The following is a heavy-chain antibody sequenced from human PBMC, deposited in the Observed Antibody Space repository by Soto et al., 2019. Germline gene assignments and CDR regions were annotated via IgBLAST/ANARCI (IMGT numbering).Heavy chain of an antibody. CDR1: GGSISSGDYY. D-gene: IGHD3-16*02. CDR3: ARDYPSWDYYYGMDV. Sequence: QVQLQESGPGLVKPSQTLSLTCTVSGGSISSGDYYWSWIRQPPGKGLEWIGYIYYSGGTYYNPSLKSRVTISVDTSKNQFSLKLSSVTAADTAVYYCARDYPSWDYYYGMDVWGQGTTVTVSS. V-gene: IGHV4-30-4*01. CDR2: IYYSGGT. J-gene: IGHJ6*02.